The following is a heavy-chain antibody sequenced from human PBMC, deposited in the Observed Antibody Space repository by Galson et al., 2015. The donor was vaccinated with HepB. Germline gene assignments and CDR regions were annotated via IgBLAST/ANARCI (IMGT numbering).Heavy chain of an antibody. J-gene: IGHJ3*02. D-gene: IGHD2-8*01. CDR3: ARVYATALDAFDI. V-gene: IGHV1-69*13. Sequence: SVKVSCKASGGTFSSYAISWVRQAPGQGLEWMGGIIPIFGTANYAQKFQGRVTITADGSTSTAYMELSSLRSEDTAVYYCARVYATALDAFDIWGQGTMVTVSS. CDR2: IIPIFGTA. CDR1: GGTFSSYA.